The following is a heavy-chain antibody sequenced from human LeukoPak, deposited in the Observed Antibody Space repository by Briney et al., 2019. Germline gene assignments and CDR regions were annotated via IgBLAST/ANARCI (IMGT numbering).Heavy chain of an antibody. CDR2: IRNDGTTT. CDR1: GFTFSTYW. CDR3: VRLYNIEGADL. V-gene: IGHV3-74*01. D-gene: IGHD2/OR15-2a*01. J-gene: IGHJ2*01. Sequence: PGGSLRLSCAASGFTFSTYWMHWVRQTPGKGLVWVSSIRNDGTTTNYADSVKGRFTISRDNAKNTLYLQMNSLRAEDTAVYYCVRLYNIEGADLWGRGNLVTVSS.